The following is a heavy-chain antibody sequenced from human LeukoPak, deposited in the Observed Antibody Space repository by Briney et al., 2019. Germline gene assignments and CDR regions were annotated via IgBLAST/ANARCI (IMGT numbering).Heavy chain of an antibody. D-gene: IGHD2-2*01. V-gene: IGHV1-69*13. J-gene: IGHJ4*02. CDR3: AREGRRSSTSCSFDY. CDR1: GGTFSSYA. Sequence: SVKVSCKASGGTFSSYAISWVRQAPGQGLEWMGGIIPIFGTANYAQKFQGRVTITADESTSTAYMELSSLRSEDTAVYYCAREGRRSSTSCSFDYWGQGTLVTVSS. CDR2: IIPIFGTA.